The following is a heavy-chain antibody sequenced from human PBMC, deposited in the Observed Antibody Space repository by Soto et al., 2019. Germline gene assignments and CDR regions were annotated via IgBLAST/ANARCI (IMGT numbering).Heavy chain of an antibody. CDR1: GFTFSGYW. V-gene: IGHV3-74*01. Sequence: EVLLVESGGVLVQPGGSLRLSCAVSGFTFSGYWMHWVRQAPGKGLVWVSRNSDGSTTSYSDSVKGRFTISRDNAKNTLYLQMDSLRAEDTAVYYCASATIGDYFQVYWGQGTLVTVSS. J-gene: IGHJ4*02. CDR3: ASATIGDYFQVY. CDR2: NSDGSTT. D-gene: IGHD4-17*01.